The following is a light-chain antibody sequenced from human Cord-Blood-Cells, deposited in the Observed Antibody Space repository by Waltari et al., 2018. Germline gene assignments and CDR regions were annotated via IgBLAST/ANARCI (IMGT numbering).Light chain of an antibody. J-gene: IGLJ3*02. CDR1: KLGDKY. Sequence: SYELTQPPSVSVSPGQTASITCSGDKLGDKYACWYQQKPGQSPVLVIYQDSKRPSAIPELFSGSNSGNTATLTISGTQAMDEADYYCQAWDSSTAVFGGGTKLTVL. CDR2: QDS. V-gene: IGLV3-1*01. CDR3: QAWDSSTAV.